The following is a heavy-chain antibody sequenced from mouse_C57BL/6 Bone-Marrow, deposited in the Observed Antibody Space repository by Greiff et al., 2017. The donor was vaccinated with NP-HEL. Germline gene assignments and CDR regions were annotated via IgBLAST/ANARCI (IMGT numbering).Heavy chain of an antibody. J-gene: IGHJ3*01. CDR2: IHPSDSDT. V-gene: IGHV1-74*01. CDR1: GYTFTSYW. CDR3: AMTFYYGSSYGFAY. Sequence: QVQLQQPGAELVKPGASVKVSCKASGYTFTSYWMHWVKQRPGQGLEWIGRIHPSDSDTNSNQKFKGKATLTVDKSSSTAYMQLSSLTSEDSAVYYCAMTFYYGSSYGFAYWGQGTLFTVSA. D-gene: IGHD1-1*01.